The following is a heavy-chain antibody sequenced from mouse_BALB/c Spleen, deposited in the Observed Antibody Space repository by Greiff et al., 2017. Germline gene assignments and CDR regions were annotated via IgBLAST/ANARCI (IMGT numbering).Heavy chain of an antibody. V-gene: IGHV1-69*01. Sequence: VQLQQSGAELVRPGASVTLSCKASGYTFTSYWINWVKQRPGQGLEWIGNIYPSDSYTNYNQKFKDKTTLTVDNSSSTDYMQLSSPTSEDSAVYYCTRSQQGGDYWGQGTTVTVSS. CDR1: GYTFTSYW. CDR2: IYPSDSYT. CDR3: TRSQQGGDY. J-gene: IGHJ2*01.